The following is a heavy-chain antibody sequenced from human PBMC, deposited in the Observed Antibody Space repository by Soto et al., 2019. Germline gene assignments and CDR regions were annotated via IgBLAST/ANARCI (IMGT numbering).Heavy chain of an antibody. CDR2: INAGNGNT. J-gene: IGHJ4*02. V-gene: IGHV1-3*01. D-gene: IGHD6-13*01. CDR3: ARDQGSSWLGDFDY. Sequence: ASVKVSCKASGYTFTSYAMRWVRQAPGQRLEWMGWINAGNGNTKYSQKFQGRVTITRDTSASTAYMELSSLRSEDTAVYYCARDQGSSWLGDFDYWGQGTLVTVSS. CDR1: GYTFTSYA.